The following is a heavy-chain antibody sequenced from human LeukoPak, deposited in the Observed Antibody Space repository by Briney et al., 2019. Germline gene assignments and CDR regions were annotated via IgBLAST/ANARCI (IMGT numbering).Heavy chain of an antibody. J-gene: IGHJ3*02. Sequence: GGSLGLSCAASGFTFSNYAMSWVGQAPGKGREWVSAISGSGGSTYYADSVKGRFTISRDNSKNTLYLQMNSLRAEDTAVYYCALNGREVPSGAFDIWGQGTMVTVSS. CDR1: GFTFSNYA. CDR2: ISGSGGST. CDR3: ALNGREVPSGAFDI. V-gene: IGHV3-23*01. D-gene: IGHD3-16*02.